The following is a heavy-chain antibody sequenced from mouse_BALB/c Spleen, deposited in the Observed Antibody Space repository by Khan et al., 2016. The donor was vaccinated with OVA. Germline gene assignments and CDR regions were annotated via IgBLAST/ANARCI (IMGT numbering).Heavy chain of an antibody. CDR1: VFSLTTYG. CDR2: IWSGGTT. V-gene: IGHV2-2*02. Sequence: QVQLKESGPGLVQPSQSLSITCTVSVFSLTTYGVHWVRQSPGKGLEWLGVIWSGGTTDYSAAFISRLSITKDNSKSQVFFKMNSLQANDTAIYCCARNYDYGEGLAYWGQGTLVTVSA. D-gene: IGHD2-4*01. CDR3: ARNYDYGEGLAY. J-gene: IGHJ3*01.